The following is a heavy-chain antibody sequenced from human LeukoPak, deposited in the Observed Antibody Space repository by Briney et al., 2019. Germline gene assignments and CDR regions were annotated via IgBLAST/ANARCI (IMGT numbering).Heavy chain of an antibody. V-gene: IGHV5-51*01. CDR2: IYPGDSDT. CDR1: GYSFTNYW. D-gene: IGHD1-26*01. J-gene: IGHJ4*02. CDR3: ARGSSSGSYYDNFDY. Sequence: GESLKISCKGSGYSFTNYWTGWVRQMPGKGLEWMGIIYPGDSDTRYSPSFQGQVTISVDKSISTAYLQWSSLKASDTAMYYCARGSSSGSYYDNFDYWGQGTLVTVSS.